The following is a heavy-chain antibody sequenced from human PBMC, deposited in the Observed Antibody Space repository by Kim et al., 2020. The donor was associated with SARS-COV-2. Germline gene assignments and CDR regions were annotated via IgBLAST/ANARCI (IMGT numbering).Heavy chain of an antibody. Sequence: GGSLRLSCAASGFTFSDYYMSWIRQAPGKGLEWVSYISSSGSTIYYADSVKGRFTISRDNAKNSLYLQMNSLRAEDTTVYYCARFRMTGYLSDYWGQGTLVTVSS. J-gene: IGHJ4*02. CDR2: ISSSGSTI. CDR1: GFTFSDYY. CDR3: ARFRMTGYLSDY. V-gene: IGHV3-11*01. D-gene: IGHD3-9*01.